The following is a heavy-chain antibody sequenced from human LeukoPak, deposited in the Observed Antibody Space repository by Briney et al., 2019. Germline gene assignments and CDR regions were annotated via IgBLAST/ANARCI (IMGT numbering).Heavy chain of an antibody. V-gene: IGHV3-21*01. J-gene: IGHJ4*02. D-gene: IGHD6-13*01. CDR2: ISSSSSYI. Sequence: GGSLRLSCAASGFTFSSYSMNWVRQAPGKGLEWVSSISSSSSYIYYADSVKGRFTISRDNAKNSLYLQMNSLRAEDTAVYYCAGDSEQQLVNPDYWGQGTLVTVSS. CDR1: GFTFSSYS. CDR3: AGDSEQQLVNPDY.